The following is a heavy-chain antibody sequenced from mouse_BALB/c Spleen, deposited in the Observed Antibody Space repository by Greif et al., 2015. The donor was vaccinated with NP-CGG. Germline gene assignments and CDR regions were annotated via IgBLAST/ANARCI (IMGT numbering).Heavy chain of an antibody. CDR1: GYTFTDYW. D-gene: IGHD5-5*01. Sequence: VQLQESGAELVMPGASVKMSCKASGYTFTDYWMHWVKQRPGQGLEWIGAIDTSDSYTSYNQKFKGKATLTVDESSSTAYMQLSSLTSEDSAVYYCAREGLPYAMDYWGQGTSVTVSS. CDR3: AREGLPYAMDY. J-gene: IGHJ4*01. V-gene: IGHV1-69*01. CDR2: IDTSDSYT.